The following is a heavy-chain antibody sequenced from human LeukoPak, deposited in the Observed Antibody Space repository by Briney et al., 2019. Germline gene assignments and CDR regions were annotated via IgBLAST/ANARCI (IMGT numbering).Heavy chain of an antibody. D-gene: IGHD2-2*01. Sequence: GASVKVSCKASGYTFTSYGISWVRQAPGQGLEWMGWISAYNGNTNYAQKLQGRVTMTTDTSTSTAYMELRSLRSDDTAVYYCARGGFDCSSTSCFYYYGMDVWGQGTTVTVSS. CDR1: GYTFTSYG. J-gene: IGHJ6*02. V-gene: IGHV1-18*01. CDR3: ARGGFDCSSTSCFYYYGMDV. CDR2: ISAYNGNT.